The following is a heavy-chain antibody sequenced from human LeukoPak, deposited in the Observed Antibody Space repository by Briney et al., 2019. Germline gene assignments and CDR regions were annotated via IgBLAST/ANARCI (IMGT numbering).Heavy chain of an antibody. D-gene: IGHD3-9*01. Sequence: PSQTLSLTCAVSGGSISSGGYSWSWIRQPPGKGLEWIGYINHSGSTYYNPSLKSRVTISVDRSKNQFSLKLSSVTAADTAVYYCARYDREDYFDYWGQGTLVTVSS. J-gene: IGHJ4*02. V-gene: IGHV4-30-2*01. CDR2: INHSGST. CDR1: GGSISSGGYS. CDR3: ARYDREDYFDY.